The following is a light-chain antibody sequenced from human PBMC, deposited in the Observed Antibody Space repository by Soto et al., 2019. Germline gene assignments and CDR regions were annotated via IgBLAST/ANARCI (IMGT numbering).Light chain of an antibody. J-gene: IGKJ1*01. CDR1: QYINTR. V-gene: IGKV3-11*01. CDR2: QTS. Sequence: IGLTQSASTLSSFTGDRVTLSCRASQYINTRLAWYQHRTGQAPRLLIYQTSIRAAGIPARFSASGSGTDFNLTISDVQPEDFALYYCHQRQSWPRTFGQGTKVDIK. CDR3: HQRQSWPRT.